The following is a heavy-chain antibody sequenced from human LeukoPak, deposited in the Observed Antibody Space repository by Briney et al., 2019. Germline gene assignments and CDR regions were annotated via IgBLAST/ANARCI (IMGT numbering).Heavy chain of an antibody. CDR1: GFTFSSYW. D-gene: IGHD3-3*01. V-gene: IGHV3-74*01. J-gene: IGHJ4*02. Sequence: GGSLRLSCAASGFTFSSYWMHWVRQAPGKGLVWVSRINSDGSSTTYADSVKGRFTISRDKAKNTLYLQMNSLRAEDTAVYYCARAEGDFWSGYYSLDYWGQGTLVTVSS. CDR3: ARAEGDFWSGYYSLDY. CDR2: INSDGSST.